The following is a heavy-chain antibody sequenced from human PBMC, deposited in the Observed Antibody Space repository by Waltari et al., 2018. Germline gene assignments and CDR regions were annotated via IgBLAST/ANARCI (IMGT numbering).Heavy chain of an antibody. CDR1: GGSCSSYY. D-gene: IGHD3-9*01. Sequence: QVQLQESGPGLVKPSVSMSLTCTVSGGSCSSYYWSWIRQPPGKGLECIGYIYYSGSTNYNPSLKRRVTISVDTSKNQFSLKLSSVTAADTAVYYCARAETSNYDILTGSAFDIWGQVTMVTVSS. CDR3: ARAETSNYDILTGSAFDI. J-gene: IGHJ3*02. CDR2: IYYSGST. V-gene: IGHV4-59*01.